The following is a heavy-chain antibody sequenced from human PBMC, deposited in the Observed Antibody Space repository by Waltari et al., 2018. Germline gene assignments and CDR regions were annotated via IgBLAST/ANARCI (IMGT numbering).Heavy chain of an antibody. CDR2: INHRGRT. D-gene: IGHD3-10*01. J-gene: IGHJ4*02. CDR3: ARGRYVLLWFGAPFDY. V-gene: IGHV4-34*01. Sequence: QVQLQQWGAGLLKPSETLSLTCAVYGGSFSGYYWSWIRQPPGKGLEWIGEINHRGRTNDNPSLKSRVTISVDTSKNQFSLKLSSVTAADTAVYYCARGRYVLLWFGAPFDYWGQGTLVTVSS. CDR1: GGSFSGYY.